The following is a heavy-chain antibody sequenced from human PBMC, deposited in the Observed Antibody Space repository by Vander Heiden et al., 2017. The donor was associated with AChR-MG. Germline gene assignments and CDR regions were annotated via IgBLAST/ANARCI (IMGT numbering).Heavy chain of an antibody. CDR3: VKDMAYGSGRGGMDV. CDR2: ISWEGGTT. Sequence: EVQLVGSGGGVVQPGGSLRLSCPASGLTLVDYTTNRLRQAPGKGLGWVYLISWEGGTTYYADSVKGRFTISRDNNKNSLFLQINSLRTEDTALYYCVKDMAYGSGRGGMDVWGQGTTVTVS. D-gene: IGHD3-10*01. V-gene: IGHV3-43*01. CDR1: GLTLVDYT. J-gene: IGHJ6*02.